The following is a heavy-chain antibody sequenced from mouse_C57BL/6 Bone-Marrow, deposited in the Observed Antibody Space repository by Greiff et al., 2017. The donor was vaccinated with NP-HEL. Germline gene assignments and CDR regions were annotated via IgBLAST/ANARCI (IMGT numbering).Heavy chain of an antibody. Sequence: EVQLQQSGPELVKPGASVKISCTASGYTFTDYYMNWVKPSHGKSLEWIGDINPNNGGTSYHQKFKGKATLTVDKSSSTAYMELRSLTSEDSAVYYCVPYYYGSSYVWYFDVWGTGTTVTVSS. J-gene: IGHJ1*03. CDR2: INPNNGGT. CDR3: VPYYYGSSYVWYFDV. V-gene: IGHV1-26*01. D-gene: IGHD1-1*01. CDR1: GYTFTDYY.